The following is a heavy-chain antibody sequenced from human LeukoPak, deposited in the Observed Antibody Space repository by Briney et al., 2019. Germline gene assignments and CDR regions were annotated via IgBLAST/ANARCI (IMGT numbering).Heavy chain of an antibody. D-gene: IGHD2-15*01. CDR3: AKGTLGYCSGASCYPLDY. J-gene: IGHJ4*02. Sequence: GGSLRLSCAASGFTFGSFAMTWVRQAPGKGLEWVSAITGSGGRTYYADSVKGRFTISRDNSKNTLYLQINSLRAEDTAIYYCAKGTLGYCSGASCYPLDYWGQGTLVTVSS. V-gene: IGHV3-23*01. CDR1: GFTFGSFA. CDR2: ITGSGGRT.